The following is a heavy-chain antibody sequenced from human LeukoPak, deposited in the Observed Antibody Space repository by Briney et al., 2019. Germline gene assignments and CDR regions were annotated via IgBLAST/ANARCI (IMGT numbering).Heavy chain of an antibody. CDR1: GFTFSSYS. J-gene: IGHJ4*02. CDR2: ISSSSSTI. D-gene: IGHD3-3*01. V-gene: IGHV3-48*04. CDR3: ARDGGGRNYDFWSGYYPYDY. Sequence: GGSLRLSCAASGFTFSSYSMNWVRQAPGKGREWVSYISSSSSTIYYADSVKGRFTISRDNAKNSLYLQMNSLRAEDTAVYYCARDGGGRNYDFWSGYYPYDYWGQGTLVTVSS.